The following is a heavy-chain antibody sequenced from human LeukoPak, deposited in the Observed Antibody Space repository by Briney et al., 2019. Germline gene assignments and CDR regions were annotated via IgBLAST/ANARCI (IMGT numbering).Heavy chain of an antibody. J-gene: IGHJ4*02. Sequence: GGSLRLSCAASGFPFSRYSMTWVRQAPGKGLEWVANIKPDGTTKFYVDSVKGRFTISRDNALNSLYLQMNSLRAEDTAIYYCARSIPYGTTWYGRSDYWGQGTLVTVSS. CDR1: GFPFSRYS. V-gene: IGHV3-7*03. CDR3: ARSIPYGTTWYGRSDY. CDR2: IKPDGTTK. D-gene: IGHD6-13*01.